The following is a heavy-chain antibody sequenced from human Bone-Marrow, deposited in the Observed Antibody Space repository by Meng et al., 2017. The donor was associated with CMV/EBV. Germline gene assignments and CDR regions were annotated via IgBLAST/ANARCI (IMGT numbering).Heavy chain of an antibody. V-gene: IGHV3-21*01. CDR3: ASLGYCSSTSCYTD. D-gene: IGHD2-2*02. Sequence: GESLKISCAASGFTFSSYSMNWVRQAPGKGLEWVSSISSSSSYIYYADSVKGRFTISRDNAKNSLYLQMNSLRAEDTAVYYCASLGYCSSTSCYTDWGQGTLVTVSS. CDR2: ISSSSSYI. CDR1: GFTFSSYS. J-gene: IGHJ4*02.